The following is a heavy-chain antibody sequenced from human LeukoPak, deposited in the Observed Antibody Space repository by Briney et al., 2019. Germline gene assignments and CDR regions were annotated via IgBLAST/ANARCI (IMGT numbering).Heavy chain of an antibody. CDR1: GFTFSSYS. D-gene: IGHD3/OR15-3a*01. Sequence: GGSLRLSCAASGFTFSSYSMNWVRQAPGKGLEWVSSISSSSSYIYYADSVKGRFTISRDNAKNSLYLQMNSLRAEDTAVYYCARDWTGNGMDVWGQGTTVTVSS. CDR3: ARDWTGNGMDV. V-gene: IGHV3-21*01. J-gene: IGHJ6*02. CDR2: ISSSSSYI.